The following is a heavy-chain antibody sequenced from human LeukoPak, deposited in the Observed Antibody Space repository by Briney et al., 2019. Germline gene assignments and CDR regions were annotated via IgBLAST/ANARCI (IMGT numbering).Heavy chain of an antibody. CDR2: IYYSGST. J-gene: IGHJ4*02. D-gene: IGHD6-19*01. V-gene: IGHV4-59*01. CDR1: GGSISSYY. Sequence: SETLSLTCTVSGGSISSYYWSWIRQPPGKGLEWIGYIYYSGSTNYNPSLKSRVTISVDTSKNQFSLKLGSVTAADTAVYYCARVRSSGWGKGFDYWGQGTLVTVSS. CDR3: ARVRSSGWGKGFDY.